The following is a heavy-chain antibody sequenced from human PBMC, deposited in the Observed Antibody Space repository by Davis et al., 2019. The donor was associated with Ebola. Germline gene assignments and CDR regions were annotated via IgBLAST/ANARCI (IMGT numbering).Heavy chain of an antibody. CDR3: ARGVLELTMVRGVITQYYFDY. V-gene: IGHV1-18*01. Sequence: ASVKVSCKASGYTFTSYGISWVRQAPGQGLEWMGWISAYNGNTNYAQKLQGRVTMTTDTSTSTAYMELRSLRSDDTAVYYCARGVLELTMVRGVITQYYFDYWGQGTLVTVSS. J-gene: IGHJ4*02. CDR1: GYTFTSYG. CDR2: ISAYNGNT. D-gene: IGHD3-10*01.